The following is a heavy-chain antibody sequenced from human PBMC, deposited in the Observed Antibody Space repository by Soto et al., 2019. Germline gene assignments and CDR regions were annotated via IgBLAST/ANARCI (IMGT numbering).Heavy chain of an antibody. Sequence: PGGALRLSCAASGFTFISYAMHWVRQAPCKGLEWVAVISYDGSNKYYADSVKGRFTISRDNSKNTLYLQMNSLRAEDTAVYYCARVGRSYYGSGSYYNAPTDYYYYYGMDVWGQGTTVTVSS. CDR1: GFTFISYA. CDR3: ARVGRSYYGSGSYYNAPTDYYYYYGMDV. J-gene: IGHJ6*02. V-gene: IGHV3-30-3*01. D-gene: IGHD3-10*01. CDR2: ISYDGSNK.